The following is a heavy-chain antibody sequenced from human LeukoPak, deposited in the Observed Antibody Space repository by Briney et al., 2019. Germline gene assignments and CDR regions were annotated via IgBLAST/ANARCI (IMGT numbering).Heavy chain of an antibody. V-gene: IGHV1-69*05. Sequence: SVKVSCKASGGTFSSYAISWVRQAPGQGLEWMGGIIPIFGTANYAQKFQGRVTITTDESTSTAYMELSSLRSEDTAVYYRARAHFAVVVAATHWFDPWGQGTLVTVSS. J-gene: IGHJ5*02. CDR3: ARAHFAVVVAATHWFDP. CDR2: IIPIFGTA. CDR1: GGTFSSYA. D-gene: IGHD2-15*01.